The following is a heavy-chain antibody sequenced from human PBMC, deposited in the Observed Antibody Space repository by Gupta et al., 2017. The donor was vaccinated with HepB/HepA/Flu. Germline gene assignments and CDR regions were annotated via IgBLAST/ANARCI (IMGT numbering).Heavy chain of an antibody. CDR3: AKDLVGAISDY. CDR2: IGGSGGTT. Sequence: EVQLLESGGGLVQPGGSLRLSCAASGFTFSNYGMNWVRQAPGKGLEWVSTIGGSGGTTYSADSVKGRFTISRDNAKNTLYLQMNSLRAEDTAVYYCAKDLVGAISDYWGQGTLVTVSA. V-gene: IGHV3-23*01. J-gene: IGHJ4*02. D-gene: IGHD1-26*01. CDR1: GFTFSNYG.